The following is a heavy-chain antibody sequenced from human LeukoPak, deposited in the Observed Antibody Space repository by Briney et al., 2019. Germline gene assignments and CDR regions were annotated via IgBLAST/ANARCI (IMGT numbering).Heavy chain of an antibody. J-gene: IGHJ4*02. D-gene: IGHD6-13*01. V-gene: IGHV3-23*01. Sequence: PGGSLRLYCAASGFTFSSYAMSWVRQAPGKGLEWVSAISGSGGSTYYADTVKGRFTISRDNSKDTLYLQMNRLRAEDTAVYYCAKEALGYSSVEAFDHWGQGTLVTVSS. CDR2: ISGSGGST. CDR1: GFTFSSYA. CDR3: AKEALGYSSVEAFDH.